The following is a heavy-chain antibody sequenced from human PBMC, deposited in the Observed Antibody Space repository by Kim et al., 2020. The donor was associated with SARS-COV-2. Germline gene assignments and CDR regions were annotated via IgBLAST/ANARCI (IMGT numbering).Heavy chain of an antibody. Sequence: SETLSLTCTVSGGSISSGGYYWSWIRQHPGKGLEWIGYIYYSGSTYYNPSLKSRVTISVETSKNQFSLKLSSVTAADTAVYYCARLGEYYYDSSGYYRDYWGQGTLVTVSS. D-gene: IGHD3-22*01. CDR2: IYYSGST. J-gene: IGHJ4*02. CDR3: ARLGEYYYDSSGYYRDY. V-gene: IGHV4-31*03. CDR1: GGSISSGGYY.